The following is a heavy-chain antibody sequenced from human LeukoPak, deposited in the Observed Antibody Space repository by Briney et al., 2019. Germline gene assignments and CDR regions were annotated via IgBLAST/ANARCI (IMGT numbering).Heavy chain of an antibody. J-gene: IGHJ4*02. CDR1: GFSLRTCGMR. CDR2: IDWDDDR. CDR3: ARGGGATAVDY. V-gene: IGHV2-70*04. Sequence: SGPALVKPTHTLTLTCTFSGFSLRTCGMRVSWIRQPPGKALEWLSRIDWDDDRFYSASLKTRLSISKDTSKSQVVLTMTNMDPLDTATYSCARGGGATAVDYWGQGSLVTVSS. D-gene: IGHD1-26*01.